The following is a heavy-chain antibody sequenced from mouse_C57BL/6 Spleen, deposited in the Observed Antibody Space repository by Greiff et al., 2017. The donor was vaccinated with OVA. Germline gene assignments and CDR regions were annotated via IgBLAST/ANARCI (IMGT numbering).Heavy chain of an antibody. D-gene: IGHD2-3*01. V-gene: IGHV1-61*01. Sequence: VQLQQPGAELVRPGSSVKLSCKASGYTFTSYWMDWVKQRPGQGLEWIGNIYPSDSETHYNQKFKGKSTLTVDKSSSTAYMQLSSLTSEDSAVYYCARPNGYYGAYAMDYWGQGTSVTVSS. CDR1: GYTFTSYW. J-gene: IGHJ4*01. CDR3: ARPNGYYGAYAMDY. CDR2: IYPSDSET.